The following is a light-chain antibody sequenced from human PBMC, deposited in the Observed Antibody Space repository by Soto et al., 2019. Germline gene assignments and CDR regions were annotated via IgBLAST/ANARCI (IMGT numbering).Light chain of an antibody. J-gene: IGKJ5*01. CDR1: QSVSSN. CDR2: GAS. V-gene: IGKV3-15*01. CDR3: QQRSNWPPSIT. Sequence: ELVMTQSPATQSVSPGERDTLSCRASQSVSSNLAWYQQKPGQAPRLLIYGASTRATGIPARFSGSGSGTEFTLTISSLQSEDFAVYYCQQRSNWPPSITFGQGTRLEIK.